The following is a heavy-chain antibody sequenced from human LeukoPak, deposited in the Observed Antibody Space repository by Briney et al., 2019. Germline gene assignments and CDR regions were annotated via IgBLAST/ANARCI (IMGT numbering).Heavy chain of an antibody. CDR1: RYIFTSYH. CDR3: ARDRGSSWYGDY. V-gene: IGHV1-2*02. Sequence: GASVKVSCKASRYIFTSYHIHWVRQAPGQGLEWMGWINPNNGGTKYAQKFQGRVTMTSDTSISTAYMELSRLRSDDTAVYYCARDRGSSWYGDYWGQGTLVTVSS. D-gene: IGHD6-13*01. J-gene: IGHJ4*02. CDR2: INPNNGGT.